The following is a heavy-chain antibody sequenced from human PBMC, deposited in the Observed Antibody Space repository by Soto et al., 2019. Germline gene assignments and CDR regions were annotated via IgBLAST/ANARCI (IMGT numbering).Heavy chain of an antibody. CDR1: GYTFTSYD. J-gene: IGHJ6*02. V-gene: IGHV1-8*01. D-gene: IGHD3-10*01. Sequence: SVKVSCKASGYTFTSYDINWVRQATGQGLEWMGWMNPNSGNTGYAQKFQGRVTMTRNTSISTAYMELSSLRSEDTAVYYCARGQRRITIVRGVISYYGMDVWGQGTTVTVSS. CDR2: MNPNSGNT. CDR3: ARGQRRITIVRGVISYYGMDV.